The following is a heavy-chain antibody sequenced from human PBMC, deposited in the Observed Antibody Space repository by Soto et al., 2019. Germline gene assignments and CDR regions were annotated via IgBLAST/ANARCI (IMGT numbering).Heavy chain of an antibody. J-gene: IGHJ4*02. Sequence: SETLSLTCTVSGGSISDFYWSWIRQPPGKGLEWIGYIYYSGSTNYNPSLKGRVTISVDTSKNQFSLNLRSMSPADTAVYYCARVGGLAARTFDYWGPGTLVTVSS. CDR3: ARVGGLAARTFDY. V-gene: IGHV4-59*01. D-gene: IGHD6-6*01. CDR2: IYYSGST. CDR1: GGSISDFY.